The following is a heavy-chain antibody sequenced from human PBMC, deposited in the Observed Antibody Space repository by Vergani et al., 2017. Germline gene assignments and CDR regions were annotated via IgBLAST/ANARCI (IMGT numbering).Heavy chain of an antibody. V-gene: IGHV3-11*04. CDR1: GFTFSDYY. Sequence: QVQLVESGGGLVKPGGSLRLSCAASGFTFSDYYMTWIRQAPGKGLEWISYISGSGHTKYYADSVKGRFAISRDNAKNSLYLQMNNLRVEDTAVYYCARDLLPGTLLLLAYWGQETLISVSS. CDR3: ARDLLPGTLLLLAY. D-gene: IGHD1-7*01. CDR2: ISGSGHTK. J-gene: IGHJ4*02.